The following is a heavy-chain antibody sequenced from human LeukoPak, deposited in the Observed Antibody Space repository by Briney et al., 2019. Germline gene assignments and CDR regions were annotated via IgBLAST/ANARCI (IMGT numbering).Heavy chain of an antibody. CDR2: ISAYNGNP. CDR1: GYTFTSYG. V-gene: IGHV1-18*01. D-gene: IGHD4-23*01. Sequence: GASVKVSCKASGYTFTSYGISWVRQAPGQGLEWMGWISAYNGNPNYEQKLQGRVTMTTDTSTSTAYMELRSLRSDDTAVYYCARDLPVDDYGGKQRFDPWGQGTLVTVSS. CDR3: ARDLPVDDYGGKQRFDP. J-gene: IGHJ5*02.